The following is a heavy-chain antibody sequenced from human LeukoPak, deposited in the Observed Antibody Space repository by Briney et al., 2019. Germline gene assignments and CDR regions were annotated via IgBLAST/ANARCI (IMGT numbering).Heavy chain of an antibody. CDR2: IGTAGDT. V-gene: IGHV3-13*01. CDR1: GFTFSSYD. CDR3: ARATLGEFDY. D-gene: IGHD3-10*01. J-gene: IGHJ4*02. Sequence: GGSLRLSCAASGFTFSSYDMHWVRQATGKGLEWVPAIGTAGDTYYPGSVRGRFTISRENAKNSLYLQMNSLRAGDTAVYYCARATLGEFDYWGQGTLVTVSS.